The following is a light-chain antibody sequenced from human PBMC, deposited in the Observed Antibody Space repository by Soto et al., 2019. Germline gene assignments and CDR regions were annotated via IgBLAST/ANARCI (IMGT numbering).Light chain of an antibody. Sequence: IQMTQSPSTLSASVGDRVTITCRASQSISSWLAWYQQKPGKAPKLLIYDASSLESGVPSRFSGSGSGTEFTLTIRSLQPDDFATYYCQQYNSYWTFGQGTKVDIK. J-gene: IGKJ1*01. CDR3: QQYNSYWT. CDR1: QSISSW. CDR2: DAS. V-gene: IGKV1-5*01.